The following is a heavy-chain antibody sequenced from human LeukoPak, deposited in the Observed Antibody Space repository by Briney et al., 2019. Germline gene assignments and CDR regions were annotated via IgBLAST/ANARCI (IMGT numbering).Heavy chain of an antibody. CDR2: IVVGSGNT. CDR3: AAMFYYYDSSGYYSDY. Sequence: ASVKVSCKASGFTFTSSAVQWVRQARGQRLERIGWIVVGSGNTNYAQKFQERVTITRDMSTSTAYMELSSLRSEDTAVYYCAAMFYYYDSSGYYSDYWGQGTLVTVSS. V-gene: IGHV1-58*01. D-gene: IGHD3-22*01. CDR1: GFTFTSSA. J-gene: IGHJ4*02.